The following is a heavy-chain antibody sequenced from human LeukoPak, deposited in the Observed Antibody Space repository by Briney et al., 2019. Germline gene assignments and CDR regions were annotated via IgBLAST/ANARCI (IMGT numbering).Heavy chain of an antibody. CDR2: FHTAGDT. CDR3: ARGSCSSSSCYERLNGLDV. CDR1: GFTFSNYD. D-gene: IGHD2-2*01. V-gene: IGHV3-13*01. Sequence: GGSLRLSCAASGFTFSNYDMHWVRHATGKGLEWVSAFHTAGDTHYSGSVKGRFATSRENAKNSFYLQMNNLRAGDTAVYYCARGSCSSSSCYERLNGLDVWGQGTPVTVSS. J-gene: IGHJ6*02.